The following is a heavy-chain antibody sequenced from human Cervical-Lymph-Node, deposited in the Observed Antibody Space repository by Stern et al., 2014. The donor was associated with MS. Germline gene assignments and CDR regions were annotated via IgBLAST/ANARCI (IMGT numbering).Heavy chain of an antibody. CDR3: ASAYSSSHYYFDY. V-gene: IGHV3-33*01. D-gene: IGHD6-13*01. Sequence: DQLVESGGGVVQPGRSLRLSCAASGFSFSRYAMHWVRQAPGKGLEWVALIWYDGSNPYYADSVTGLFTISRDNFKNTLYLQMNSLRAEDTAVYYCASAYSSSHYYFDYWGQGTLVTVSS. J-gene: IGHJ4*02. CDR2: IWYDGSNP. CDR1: GFSFSRYA.